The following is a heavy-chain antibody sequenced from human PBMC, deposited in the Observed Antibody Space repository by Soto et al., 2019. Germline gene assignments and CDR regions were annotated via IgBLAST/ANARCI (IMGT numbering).Heavy chain of an antibody. CDR2: INHSGST. D-gene: IGHD5-12*01. CDR1: GGSFSGYY. CDR3: ARRGTSGYERRSLYGMDV. J-gene: IGHJ6*02. V-gene: IGHV4-34*01. Sequence: SETLSLTCAVYGGSFSGYYWSWIRQPPGKGLEWIGEINHSGSTNYNPSLKSRVTISVDTSKNQFSLKLSSVTAADTAVYYCARRGTSGYERRSLYGMDVWGQGTKVTVSS.